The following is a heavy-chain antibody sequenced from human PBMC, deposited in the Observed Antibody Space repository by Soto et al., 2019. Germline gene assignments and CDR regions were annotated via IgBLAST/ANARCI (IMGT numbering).Heavy chain of an antibody. D-gene: IGHD2-21*01. CDR3: ARQLSHICES. CDR2: IYPGDSDT. J-gene: IGHJ4*02. Sequence: PXESLKISCKAFGYSFTNYWIAWVRQMPGKGLEWMGIIYPGDSDTRYSPSFQGQVTISADKSISTAYLQWSSLKASDTAMYYCARQLSHICESWGKGTLVTVSS. V-gene: IGHV5-51*01. CDR1: GYSFTNYW.